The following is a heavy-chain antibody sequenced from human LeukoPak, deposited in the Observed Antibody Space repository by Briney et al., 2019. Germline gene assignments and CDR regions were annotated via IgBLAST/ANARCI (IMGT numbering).Heavy chain of an antibody. CDR2: INHSGST. J-gene: IGHJ5*02. D-gene: IGHD2-15*01. CDR3: ARAGYCSGGSCYRRLHWFDP. CDR1: GGSFSGYY. V-gene: IGHV4-34*01. Sequence: SETLSLTCAVYGGSFSGYYWSWIRQPPGKGLEWIGEINHSGSTNYNPSLKSRVTISVDTSKNQFSLKLSSVTAADTVVYYCARAGYCSGGSCYRRLHWFDPWGQGTLVTVSS.